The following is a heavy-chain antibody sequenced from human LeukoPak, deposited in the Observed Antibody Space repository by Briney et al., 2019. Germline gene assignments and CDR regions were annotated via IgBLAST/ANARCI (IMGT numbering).Heavy chain of an antibody. V-gene: IGHV1-18*01. Sequence: ASVKVSCKASGYTFTSYGISWVRQAPGQGLEWMGWISAYNGNTNYAQKLQGRVTMTTDTSTSTAYMELRSLRSDDTAVYYCARLGYCSSTSCYDGSYYYYYGMNVWGQGTTVTVSS. CDR3: ARLGYCSSTSCYDGSYYYYYGMNV. D-gene: IGHD2-2*01. J-gene: IGHJ6*02. CDR1: GYTFTSYG. CDR2: ISAYNGNT.